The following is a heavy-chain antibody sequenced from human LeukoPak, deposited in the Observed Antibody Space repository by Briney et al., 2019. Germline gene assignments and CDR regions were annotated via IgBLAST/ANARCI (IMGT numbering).Heavy chain of an antibody. CDR3: AKVGNVDTAMVDY. CDR2: ISGSGGST. J-gene: IGHJ4*02. D-gene: IGHD5-18*01. Sequence: GSLRLYCAASGFTFSSYSMNWVRQAPGKGLEWVSAISGSGGSTYYADSVKGRFTISRDNSKNTLYLQMNSLRAEDTAVYYCAKVGNVDTAMVDYWGQGTLVTVSS. CDR1: GFTFSSYS. V-gene: IGHV3-23*01.